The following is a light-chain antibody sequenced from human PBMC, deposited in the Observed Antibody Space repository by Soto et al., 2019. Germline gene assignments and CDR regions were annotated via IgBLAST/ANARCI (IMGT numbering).Light chain of an antibody. CDR1: SSDVGGYNY. CDR3: SSYTSSSHVV. J-gene: IGLJ2*01. V-gene: IGLV2-14*01. Sequence: QSALTQPASVSGSPGQSITISCTGTSSDVGGYNYVSWYQQHPGKAPKLMIYDVSNRPSGVSNGFSGSKSGNTASLTISGLQAEDEADYYCSSYTSSSHVVFGGGTKLTVL. CDR2: DVS.